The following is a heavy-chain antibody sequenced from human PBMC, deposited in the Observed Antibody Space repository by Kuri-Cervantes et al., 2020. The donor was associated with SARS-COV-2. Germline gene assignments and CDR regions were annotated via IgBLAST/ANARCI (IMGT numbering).Heavy chain of an antibody. CDR2: FDPEDGET. V-gene: IGHV1-24*01. Sequence: ASVKVSCKVSGYTLTELSMHWVRQAPGKGLEWMGGFDPEDGETIYAQKFQGRVTMTRDTSISTAYMELSRLRSDDTAVYYCARVSGIDGDVWGKGTTVTVSS. CDR1: GYTLTELS. D-gene: IGHD5-24*01. CDR3: ARVSGIDGDV. J-gene: IGHJ6*04.